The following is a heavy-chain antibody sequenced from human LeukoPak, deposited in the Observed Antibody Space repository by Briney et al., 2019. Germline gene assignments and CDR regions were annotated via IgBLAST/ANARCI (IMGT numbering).Heavy chain of an antibody. V-gene: IGHV6-1*01. CDR2: TYYRSKWYN. D-gene: IGHD6-19*01. J-gene: IGHJ2*01. CDR1: GDSVYSNSVA. Sequence: SQTLSLTCAISGDSVYSNSVAWNWIRQSPSRGLEWLARTYYRSKWYNDYAVSVKSRIIIIPDTSKNQFSLQLNSVTPEDTAVYFCARGIAVAGTGWYFDLWGRGTLVTVSS. CDR3: ARGIAVAGTGWYFDL.